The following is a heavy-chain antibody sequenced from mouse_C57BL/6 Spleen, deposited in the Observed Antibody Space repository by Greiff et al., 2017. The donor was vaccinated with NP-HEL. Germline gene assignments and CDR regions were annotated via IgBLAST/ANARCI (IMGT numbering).Heavy chain of an antibody. D-gene: IGHD1-1*02. CDR3: AREGGSYVWYFDV. Sequence: QVQLQQSGAELVKPGASVKISCKASGYAFSSYWMNWVKQRPGKGLEWIGQIYPGDGDTNYNGKFKGKATLTADKSSSTAYMQLSSLTSEDSAVYFCAREGGSYVWYFDVWGTGTTVTVSS. J-gene: IGHJ1*03. CDR2: IYPGDGDT. CDR1: GYAFSSYW. V-gene: IGHV1-80*01.